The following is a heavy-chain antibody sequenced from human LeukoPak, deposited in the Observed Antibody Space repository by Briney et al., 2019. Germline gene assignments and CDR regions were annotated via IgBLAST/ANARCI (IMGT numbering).Heavy chain of an antibody. D-gene: IGHD2-21*02. J-gene: IGHJ1*01. CDR3: ARSGGDPTAEYFQH. CDR1: GFTFSGYV. Sequence: GGSLRLSCAASGFTFSGYVMTWVRQAPGKGLECVSSITFSSSHIYYADSVKGRFTISRDNAKNSLYLQMNSLRAEDTAVYYCARSGGDPTAEYFQHWGQGTLVTVSS. V-gene: IGHV3-21*01. CDR2: ITFSSSHI.